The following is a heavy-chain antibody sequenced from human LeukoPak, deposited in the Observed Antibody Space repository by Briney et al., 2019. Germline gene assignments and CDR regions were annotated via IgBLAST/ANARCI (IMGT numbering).Heavy chain of an antibody. CDR3: ARLVSGNYGWFDP. J-gene: IGHJ5*02. CDR2: IYYSGST. CDR1: GGSISSSSYY. V-gene: IGHV4-39*01. Sequence: SETLSLTCTVSGGSISSSSYYWGWIRQPPGKGLEWIGSIYYSGSTYYNPSLKSRVTISVDTSKNQFSLKLSSVTAADTAVYYCARLVSGNYGWFDPWGQGTLVTVSS. D-gene: IGHD1-7*01.